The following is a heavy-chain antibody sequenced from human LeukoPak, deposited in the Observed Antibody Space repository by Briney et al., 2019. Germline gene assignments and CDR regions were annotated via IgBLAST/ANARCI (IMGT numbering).Heavy chain of an antibody. CDR3: ARLTGIAAPSLEN. D-gene: IGHD6-13*01. J-gene: IGHJ4*02. CDR1: GGPISSYY. CDR2: IYYSGST. Sequence: SETLSLTCTVSGGPISSYYWSWIRQPPGKGLEWIGYIYYSGSTNYNPSLKSRVTISVDTSKNQFSLKLSSVTAADTAVYYCARLTGIAAPSLENWGQGTLVTVSS. V-gene: IGHV4-59*08.